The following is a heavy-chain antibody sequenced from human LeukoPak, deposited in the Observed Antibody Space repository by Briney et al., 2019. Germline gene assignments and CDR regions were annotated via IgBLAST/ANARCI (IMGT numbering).Heavy chain of an antibody. V-gene: IGHV3-30*04. J-gene: IGHJ4*02. CDR1: GFTFSSYA. Sequence: PGRSLRLSCAASGFTFSSYAMHWVRQAPGKGLEWLAVISYDGSNKYYADSVKGRFTISRDNSKNTLYLQMNSLRAEDTAVYYCARDRDSSSWYDYWGQGTLVTVSS. CDR2: ISYDGSNK. CDR3: ARDRDSSSWYDY. D-gene: IGHD6-13*01.